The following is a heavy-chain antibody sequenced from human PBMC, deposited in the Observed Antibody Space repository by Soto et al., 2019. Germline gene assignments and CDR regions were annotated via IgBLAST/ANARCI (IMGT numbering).Heavy chain of an antibody. CDR3: APGCRAFDY. CDR2: ISYDGSNK. V-gene: IGHV3-30*03. Sequence: QVQLVESGGGVVQPGRSLRLSCAASGFTFSSYGMHWVRQAPGKGLEWVAVISYDGSNKYYADSVKGRFTISRDNTKNTLYLQMKSRRAEDTAVYYCAPGCRAFDYWGKGTLVTVSS. CDR1: GFTFSSYG. J-gene: IGHJ4*02.